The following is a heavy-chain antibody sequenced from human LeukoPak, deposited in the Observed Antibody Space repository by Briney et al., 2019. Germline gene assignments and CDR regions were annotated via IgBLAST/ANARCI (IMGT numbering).Heavy chain of an antibody. D-gene: IGHD4-17*01. Sequence: SETLSLTCAVSGGSFSGFYWSWIRQPPGMRLEWIGEINHSGSTNYNPSLKSRVTISIDTSKNQFSLKLTSVTAADTAVYYCARDHLYGDYGLAYWGQGTLVTVSS. V-gene: IGHV4-34*01. J-gene: IGHJ4*02. CDR1: GGSFSGFY. CDR3: ARDHLYGDYGLAY. CDR2: INHSGST.